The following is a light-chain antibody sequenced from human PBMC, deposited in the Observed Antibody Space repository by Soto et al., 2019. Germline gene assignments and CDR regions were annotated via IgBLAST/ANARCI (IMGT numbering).Light chain of an antibody. CDR1: QSISSY. CDR2: AAS. V-gene: IGKV1-39*01. CDR3: QQSYSTLG. J-gene: IGKJ5*01. Sequence: DIQMTQSPSSLSASVGDRVTITCRASQSISSYLNWYQQKPGKAPKLLIYAASSLQSGVPSRFSGSGSATDFTLTIISLQPEDFATYYCQQSYSTLGFGQGTRLEIK.